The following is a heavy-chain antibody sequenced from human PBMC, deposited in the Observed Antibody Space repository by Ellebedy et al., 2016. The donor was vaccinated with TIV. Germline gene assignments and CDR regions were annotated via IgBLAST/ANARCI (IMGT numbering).Heavy chain of an antibody. J-gene: IGHJ4*02. D-gene: IGHD6-19*01. V-gene: IGHV3-9*01. CDR1: GFTFDDYA. CDR3: AKDSTAVAGSIDY. Sequence: GGSLRLXCAASGFTFDDYAMHWVRQAPGKGLEWVSGISWNSGSIGYADSVKGRFTISRDNAKNSLYLQMNSLRAEDTALYYCAKDSTAVAGSIDYWGQGTLVTVSS. CDR2: ISWNSGSI.